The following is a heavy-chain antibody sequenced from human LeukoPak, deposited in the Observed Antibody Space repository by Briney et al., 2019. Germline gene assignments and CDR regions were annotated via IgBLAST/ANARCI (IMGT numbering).Heavy chain of an antibody. CDR3: AKSPPSWYSSSWSLDY. J-gene: IGHJ4*02. Sequence: GGSLRLSCAASGFTFSSYAMSWVRQAPGKGLQWVSGISGSGGSTYYADSVKGRFTISRDNSKNTLYLQMNSLRAEDTAVYYCAKSPPSWYSSSWSLDYWGQGTLVTVSS. CDR2: ISGSGGST. CDR1: GFTFSSYA. D-gene: IGHD6-13*01. V-gene: IGHV3-23*01.